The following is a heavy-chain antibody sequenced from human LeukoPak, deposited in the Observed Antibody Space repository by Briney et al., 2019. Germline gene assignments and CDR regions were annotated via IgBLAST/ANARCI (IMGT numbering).Heavy chain of an antibody. J-gene: IGHJ4*02. Sequence: SETLSLTCTVSGYSISSGYYWGWIRQPPGKGLEWIGSIYHSGSTYYNPSLKSRVTISVDTSKNQFSLKLSSVTAADTAVYYCARDVLTGDDYWGQGTLVTVSS. D-gene: IGHD7-27*01. CDR1: GYSISSGYY. V-gene: IGHV4-38-2*02. CDR3: ARDVLTGDDY. CDR2: IYHSGST.